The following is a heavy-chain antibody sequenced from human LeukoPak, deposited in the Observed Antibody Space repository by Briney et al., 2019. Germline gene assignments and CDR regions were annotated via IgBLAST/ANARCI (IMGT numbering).Heavy chain of an antibody. D-gene: IGHD3-10*01. Sequence: ASVNVSCKVSGYTLTELSMHWVRQAPGKGLEWMGGFDPEDGETIYAQKFQGRVTMTEDTSTDTAYMELSSLRSEDTAVYYCATDETSMVRGVIVTSFDYWGQGTLVTVSS. CDR2: FDPEDGET. J-gene: IGHJ4*02. V-gene: IGHV1-24*01. CDR1: GYTLTELS. CDR3: ATDETSMVRGVIVTSFDY.